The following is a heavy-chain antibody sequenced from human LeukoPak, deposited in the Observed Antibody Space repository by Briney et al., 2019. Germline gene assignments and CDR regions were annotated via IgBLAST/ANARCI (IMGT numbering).Heavy chain of an antibody. D-gene: IGHD2-2*01. CDR1: GFTFDDYA. J-gene: IGHJ4*02. CDR3: AKADCSSTSCYNYFDY. CDR2: ISWNSGSI. Sequence: GGSLRLSCAASGFTFDDYAMHWVRQAPGKGLEWVSGISWNSGSIGYADSVKGRFTISRDNAKNSLYLQMNSLRAEDMALYYCAKADCSSTSCYNYFDYWGQGTLVTVSS. V-gene: IGHV3-9*03.